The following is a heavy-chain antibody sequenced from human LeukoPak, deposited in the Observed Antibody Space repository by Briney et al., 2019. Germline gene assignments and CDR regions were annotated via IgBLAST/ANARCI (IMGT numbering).Heavy chain of an antibody. Sequence: GGSLRLSCAASGFTFSSYAMHWVRQAPGKGLEWVAVISYDGSNKYYADSVKGRFTISRDNSKNTLYLQMNSLRAEDTAVYYCARVIHSAFQYYDFWSGLARGSWYFDLWGRGTLVTVSS. CDR1: GFTFSSYA. CDR2: ISYDGSNK. V-gene: IGHV3-30-3*01. J-gene: IGHJ2*01. D-gene: IGHD3-3*01. CDR3: ARVIHSAFQYYDFWSGLARGSWYFDL.